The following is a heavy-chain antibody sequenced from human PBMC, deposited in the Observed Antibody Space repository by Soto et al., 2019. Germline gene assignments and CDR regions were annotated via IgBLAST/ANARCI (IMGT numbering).Heavy chain of an antibody. V-gene: IGHV1-69*01. CDR1: GGPFISYA. D-gene: IGHD1-26*01. J-gene: IGHJ4*02. CDR3: ARSMGADDYFDY. CDR2: IIPIFGTA. Sequence: RXSVKVACKASGGPFISYAISWVRQAPGQGLEWMGGIIPIFGTANYAQKFQGRVTITADESTSTAYMELSSLRSEDTAVYYCARSMGADDYFDYWGQRTLVTVSS.